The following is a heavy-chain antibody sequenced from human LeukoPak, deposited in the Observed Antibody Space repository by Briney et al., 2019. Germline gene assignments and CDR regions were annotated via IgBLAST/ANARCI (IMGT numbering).Heavy chain of an antibody. V-gene: IGHV3-53*01. CDR1: GGSISSSSNY. D-gene: IGHD4-17*01. J-gene: IGHJ4*02. CDR3: ARGTVTAPDY. Sequence: ETLSLTCIVSGGSISSSSNYMTWVRQAPGKGLEWVSIIYSDYSGGSTYYADSVKGRFTISRDNSKNMLYLQMNSLRAEDTAVYSCARGTVTAPDYWGQGTLVTVSS. CDR2: IYSDYSGGST.